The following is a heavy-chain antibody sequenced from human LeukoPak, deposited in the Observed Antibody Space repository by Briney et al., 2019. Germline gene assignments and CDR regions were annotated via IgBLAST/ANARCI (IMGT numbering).Heavy chain of an antibody. J-gene: IGHJ4*02. CDR3: ARDPARNWGFDY. V-gene: IGHV3-33*01. Sequence: GGSLRLSCAASGFTFSSYGMHWVRQAPGKGLEWVAVIWYDGSNKYYADSVKGRFTISRDNSKNTLYLQMNSLRAEDTAVYYCARDPARNWGFDYSGQGTLVTVSS. D-gene: IGHD7-27*01. CDR1: GFTFSSYG. CDR2: IWYDGSNK.